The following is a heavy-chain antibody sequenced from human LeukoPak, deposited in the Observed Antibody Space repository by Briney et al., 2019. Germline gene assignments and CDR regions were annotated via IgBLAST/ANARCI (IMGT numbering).Heavy chain of an antibody. Sequence: GGSLRLSCAASGFTFSSYAITWVRQAPGKGLEWVSGISGRGGRTYYAGSVKGRFTISRDNSKNTLYLQMNSLRAEDTAVYYCAKVGNWKYGHHDYWGQGTLVTVSS. J-gene: IGHJ4*02. CDR3: AKVGNWKYGHHDY. D-gene: IGHD1-7*01. CDR2: ISGRGGRT. V-gene: IGHV3-23*01. CDR1: GFTFSSYA.